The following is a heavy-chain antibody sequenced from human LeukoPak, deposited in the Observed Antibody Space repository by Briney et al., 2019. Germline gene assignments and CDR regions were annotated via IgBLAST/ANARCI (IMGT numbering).Heavy chain of an antibody. CDR2: ISSSGSTI. D-gene: IGHD3-3*01. CDR3: ARRGILEWLLSRENYYYYMDA. V-gene: IGHV3-11*04. J-gene: IGHJ6*03. Sequence: GGSLRLSCAASGFTFSDYYMSWIRQAPGKGLEWVSYISSSGSTIYYADSVKGRFTISRDNAKNSLYLQMNSLRAEDTAVYYCARRGILEWLLSRENYYYYMDAWGKGTTVTVSS. CDR1: GFTFSDYY.